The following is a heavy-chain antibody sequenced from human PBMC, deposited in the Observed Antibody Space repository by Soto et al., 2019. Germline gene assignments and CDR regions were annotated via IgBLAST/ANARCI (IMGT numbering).Heavy chain of an antibody. J-gene: IGHJ5*02. Sequence: QVQLVQSGAEVKKPGSSVKVSCKASGGTFSSYAISWVRQAPGQGLEWMGGIIPIFGTANYAQKFQGRVTITADEXXSXAXXELSSLRSEDTAVYYCARDLSSNYDTPFTMNWFDPWGQGTLVTVSS. D-gene: IGHD4-4*01. CDR2: IIPIFGTA. CDR3: ARDLSSNYDTPFTMNWFDP. V-gene: IGHV1-69*12. CDR1: GGTFSSYA.